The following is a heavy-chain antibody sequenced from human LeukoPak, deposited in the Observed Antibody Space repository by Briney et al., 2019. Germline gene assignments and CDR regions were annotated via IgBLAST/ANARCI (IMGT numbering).Heavy chain of an antibody. Sequence: SETLSLTCAVYGGSFSGYYWSWIRQPPGKGLEWTGEINHSGSTNHNPSLKSRVTISVDTCKNQLSLKLSSVTAADTAVYYGARGPAYYDSSGYYPQCFDYWGQGTLVTVSS. CDR1: GGSFSGYY. CDR3: ARGPAYYDSSGYYPQCFDY. D-gene: IGHD3-22*01. J-gene: IGHJ4*02. CDR2: INHSGST. V-gene: IGHV4-34*01.